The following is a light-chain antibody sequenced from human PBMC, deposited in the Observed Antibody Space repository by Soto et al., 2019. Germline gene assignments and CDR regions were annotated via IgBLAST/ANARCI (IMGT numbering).Light chain of an antibody. CDR2: GAS. J-gene: IGKJ2*01. CDR1: QSVSSSY. CDR3: QQYGSSQT. Sequence: EIVLTQSPGTLSLSPGERATLSCMASQSVSSSYLAWYQQKPGQAPRLLIYGASSRATGIPDSFSGSGSGTDFPLTISRLETEDFAVYYCQQYGSSQTFGQGTKLEIK. V-gene: IGKV3-20*01.